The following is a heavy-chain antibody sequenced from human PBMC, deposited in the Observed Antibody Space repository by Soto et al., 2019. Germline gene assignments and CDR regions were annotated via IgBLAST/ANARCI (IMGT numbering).Heavy chain of an antibody. D-gene: IGHD2-15*01. Sequence: SETLSLTCTVSGDPIISGDYYWSWIRQHPGKGLEWIGQIYYSGSTYYNQSLKSRVSISVDTSHNRFSLRLTSVIAADPAIYYFASENGVDCSGGGNCYSGFDYWGQGALVTVSS. J-gene: IGHJ4*02. V-gene: IGHV4-31*03. CDR3: ASENGVDCSGGGNCYSGFDY. CDR2: IYYSGST. CDR1: GDPIISGDYY.